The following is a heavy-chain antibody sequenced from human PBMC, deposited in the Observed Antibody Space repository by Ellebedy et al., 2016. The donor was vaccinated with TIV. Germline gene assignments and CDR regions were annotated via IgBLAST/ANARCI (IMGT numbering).Heavy chain of an antibody. CDR1: GYTFTGYY. V-gene: IGHV1-8*02. J-gene: IGHJ5*02. CDR2: MNPNSGNT. Sequence: ASVKVSCXASGYTFTGYYMHWVRQAPGQGLEWMGWMNPNSGNTGYAQKFQGRVTMTRNTSISTAYMELSSLRSEDTAVYYCARGQQLVREDNWFDPWGQGTLVTVSS. D-gene: IGHD6-13*01. CDR3: ARGQQLVREDNWFDP.